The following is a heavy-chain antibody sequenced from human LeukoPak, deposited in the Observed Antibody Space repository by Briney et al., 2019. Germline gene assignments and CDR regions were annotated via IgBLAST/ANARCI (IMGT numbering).Heavy chain of an antibody. D-gene: IGHD5-18*01. J-gene: IGHJ6*03. CDR1: GFTFSDYT. CDR3: VRGEYSYGPLDYYYYMDV. CDR2: ISSSSSYI. Sequence: PGGSLRLSCAASGFTFSDYTMNWVRQAPGKGLEWVSSISSSSSYIYYADSVKGRFTISRDNAKNSLSLQMKSLRAEDTAVYYWVRGEYSYGPLDYYYYMDVWGKGTTVTVSS. V-gene: IGHV3-21*01.